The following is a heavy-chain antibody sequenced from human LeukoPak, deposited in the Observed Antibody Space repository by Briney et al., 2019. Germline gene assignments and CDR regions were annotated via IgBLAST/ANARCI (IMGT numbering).Heavy chain of an antibody. D-gene: IGHD1-1*01. CDR1: GYSFTSYW. J-gene: IGHJ5*02. V-gene: IGHV5-51*01. Sequence: GESLKISCKGSGYSFTSYWIGWVRQMPGKGLEWMGIIYPGDSDTRYSPSFQGQVTISADKSISTAYLRWSSLKASDTAMYYCARHGPKNGNWFDPWGQGTLVTVSS. CDR2: IYPGDSDT. CDR3: ARHGPKNGNWFDP.